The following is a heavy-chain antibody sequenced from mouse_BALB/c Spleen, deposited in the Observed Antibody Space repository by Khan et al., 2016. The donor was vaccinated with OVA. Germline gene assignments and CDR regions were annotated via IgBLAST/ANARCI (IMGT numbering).Heavy chain of an antibody. CDR2: INTYTGEP. Sequence: QIQLVQSGPELKKPGETVKISCKASGYTFTNDGMNWVKQAPGKGLQWMGWINTYTGEPTYADDFKGRFAFSLETSASTAYFQINNLKTEDTATDICDRPPDFCYVLDYWGQGTSVTVSS. CDR1: GYTFTNDG. V-gene: IGHV9-3-1*01. J-gene: IGHJ4*01. CDR3: DRPPDFCYVLDY.